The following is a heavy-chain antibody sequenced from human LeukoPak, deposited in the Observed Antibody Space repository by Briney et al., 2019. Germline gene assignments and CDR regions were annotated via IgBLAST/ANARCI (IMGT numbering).Heavy chain of an antibody. CDR2: ISYDGSNK. J-gene: IGHJ4*02. CDR1: GFTFSSYA. Sequence: GGSLRLSCAASGFTFSSYAMHWVRQAPGKGLEWVAVISYDGSNKYYADSVKGRFTISRDNSKNTLYLQMNSLRAEDTAVYYCAKVGDGYNWFFDYWGQGTLVTVSS. D-gene: IGHD5-24*01. V-gene: IGHV3-30-3*01. CDR3: AKVGDGYNWFFDY.